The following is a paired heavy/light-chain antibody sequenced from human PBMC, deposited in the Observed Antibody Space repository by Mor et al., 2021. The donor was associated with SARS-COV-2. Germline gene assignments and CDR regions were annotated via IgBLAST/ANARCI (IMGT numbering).Light chain of an antibody. V-gene: IGKV3-20*01. Sequence: EIVLTQSPGTLSLSPGERATLSCRASQTVSSNYLAWYQQKPGQAPRLLIYGVSTRATGTPDRFSGSGSGTDFTLTITRLEPEDFAVFYCQQYGSSPRTFGQGTKVEIK. CDR2: GVS. CDR3: QQYGSSPRT. J-gene: IGKJ1*01. CDR1: QTVSSNY.
Heavy chain of an antibody. J-gene: IGHJ4*02. CDR1: GYTFIDYY. CDR3: ATGDGSPFDY. Sequence: EVQLEQSGAEVKKPGATVKISCKVSGYTFIDYYMHWVQQAPGKGLQWMGLVDPQNGKGIYAEKFQGRLTIIADTSTDTVYMELSSLTSEDTAVYYCATGDGSPFDYWGQGTLLTVSS. CDR2: VDPQNGKG. V-gene: IGHV1-69-2*01.